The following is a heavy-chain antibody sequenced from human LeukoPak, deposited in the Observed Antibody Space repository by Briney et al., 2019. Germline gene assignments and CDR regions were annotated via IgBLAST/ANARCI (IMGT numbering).Heavy chain of an antibody. Sequence: GGSLRLSCAASGFTFSSYGMSWVRQAPGKGLEWVSAISGRGGNTYYADSVKGRFTISRGNSKNTLYLQMNSLRAEDTAVYYCAKGFVVVVSATQSSWFDPWGQGTLVTVSS. CDR2: ISGRGGNT. V-gene: IGHV3-23*01. D-gene: IGHD2-15*01. J-gene: IGHJ5*02. CDR1: GFTFSSYG. CDR3: AKGFVVVVSATQSSWFDP.